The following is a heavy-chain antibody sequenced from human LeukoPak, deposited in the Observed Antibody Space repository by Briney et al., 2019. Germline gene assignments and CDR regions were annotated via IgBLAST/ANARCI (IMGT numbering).Heavy chain of an antibody. CDR3: ARAPPPLYTGSGTEDY. V-gene: IGHV1-46*01. CDR1: GYTFTSYY. J-gene: IGHJ4*02. Sequence: ASVKVSCKASGYTFTSYYMHWVRQAPGQGLEWMGIINPSGGSTSYAQKFQGRVTMTRGTSTSTVYMELSSLRSEDTAVYYCARAPPPLYTGSGTEDYWGQGTLVTVSS. CDR2: INPSGGST. D-gene: IGHD3-10*01.